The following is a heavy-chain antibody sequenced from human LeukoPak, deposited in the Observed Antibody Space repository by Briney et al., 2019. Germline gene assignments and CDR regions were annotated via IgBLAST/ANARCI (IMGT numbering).Heavy chain of an antibody. Sequence: GGPLRLSCAASGFSFSSNSMNWVRQAPGKGLEWVSYISGSSSTIYYADSVKGRFTISRDNAKNSLYLQMNSLRAEDTAVYYCAHGSMYQLDYWGQGTLVTVSS. V-gene: IGHV3-48*01. CDR1: GFSFSSNS. D-gene: IGHD2-2*01. CDR2: ISGSSSTI. J-gene: IGHJ4*02. CDR3: AHGSMYQLDY.